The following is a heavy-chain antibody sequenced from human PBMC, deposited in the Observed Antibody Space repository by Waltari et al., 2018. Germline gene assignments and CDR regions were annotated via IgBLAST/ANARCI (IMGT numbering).Heavy chain of an antibody. CDR2: VSNGVCSM. Sequence: EEQLLESGGGLVQPGDSLRLSCAASGFRFSNYWMNWVRQALGRGLVWVGRVSNGVCSMTYGDSVKDRFAVSRDNAKNTQYLQMKRLRAEDTAVYYGVRLAQRTYRSPVPGRHYYYDMDVWGQGTTVTFSS. CDR3: VRLAQRTYRSPVPGRHYYYDMDV. CDR1: GFRFSNYW. D-gene: IGHD3-10*01. V-gene: IGHV3-74*03. J-gene: IGHJ6*02.